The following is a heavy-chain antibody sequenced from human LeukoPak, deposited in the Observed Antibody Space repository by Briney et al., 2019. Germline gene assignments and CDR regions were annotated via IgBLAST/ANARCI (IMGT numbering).Heavy chain of an antibody. CDR3: ASSSYYYDSN. CDR2: IYYSGST. D-gene: IGHD3-22*01. V-gene: IGHV4-39*07. Sequence: SETLSLTCTVSGVSISSSSYYWGWIRQPPGKGLEWIGSIYYSGSTYYNPSLKSRVTISVDTSKNQFSLKLSSVTAADTAVYYCASSSYYYDSNWGQGTLVTVSS. CDR1: GVSISSSSYY. J-gene: IGHJ4*02.